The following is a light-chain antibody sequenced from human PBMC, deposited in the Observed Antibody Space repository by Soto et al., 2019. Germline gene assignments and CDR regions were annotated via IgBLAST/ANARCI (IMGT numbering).Light chain of an antibody. CDR2: DAS. J-gene: IGKJ1*01. V-gene: IGKV1-5*01. Sequence: DIQMTRSPSTLSASVGDRVTITCRASQSISSWLAWYQQKPGKVPKLLIYDASSLESGVPSRFSGSGSGTEFTLTISSLQPDDFATYYCQQYNSYPWTFGQGTKVEIK. CDR3: QQYNSYPWT. CDR1: QSISSW.